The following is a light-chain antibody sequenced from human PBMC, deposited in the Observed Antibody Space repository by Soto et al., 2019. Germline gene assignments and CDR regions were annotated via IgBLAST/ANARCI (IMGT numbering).Light chain of an antibody. J-gene: IGLJ2*01. Sequence: QSVLTQPASVSGSPGQSITISCIGTSSDVGGYNYVSWYQHHPGKVPKLMIYDVNNRPSGVSNRFSGSKSGNTASLTISGLQAEDEADYYCSSYTSSTAPVVFGGGTKLTVL. V-gene: IGLV2-14*03. CDR2: DVN. CDR3: SSYTSSTAPVV. CDR1: SSDVGGYNY.